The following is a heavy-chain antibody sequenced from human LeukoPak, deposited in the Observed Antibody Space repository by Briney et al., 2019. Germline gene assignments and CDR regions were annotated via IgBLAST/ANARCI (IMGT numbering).Heavy chain of an antibody. CDR2: ISSSSSYI. V-gene: IGHV3-21*01. D-gene: IGHD1-26*01. CDR3: ARDQYYSGSNEGGLDY. CDR1: GFTFSSYS. J-gene: IGHJ4*02. Sequence: GGSLRLSCAASGFTFSSYSMNWVRQAPGKGLEWVSSISSSSSYIYYAHSVKGRFTISRDNAKNSLYLQMNSLRAEDTAVYYCARDQYYSGSNEGGLDYWGQGTLVTVSS.